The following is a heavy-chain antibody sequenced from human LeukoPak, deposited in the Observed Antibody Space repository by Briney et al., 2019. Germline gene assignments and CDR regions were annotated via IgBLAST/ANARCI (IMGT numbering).Heavy chain of an antibody. CDR2: IYYSGST. V-gene: IGHV4-59*08. CDR3: ARHVGYSYGYPDY. D-gene: IGHD5-18*01. Sequence: PSETLSLTCTVSGGSISSYYWSWIRQPPGKGLEWIGYIYYSGSTNYNPSLKSRVTISVDTSKNQFSLKLSSVTAADTAVYYCARHVGYSYGYPDYWGQGTLVTVPS. J-gene: IGHJ4*02. CDR1: GGSISSYY.